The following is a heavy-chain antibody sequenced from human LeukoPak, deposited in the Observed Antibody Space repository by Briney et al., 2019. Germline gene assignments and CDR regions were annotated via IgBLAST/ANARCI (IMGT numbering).Heavy chain of an antibody. CDR3: ARVQHSTSSIDY. CDR1: GGSFTDYY. Sequence: SETLSLTCAVYGGSFTDYYWSWIRQPPGKGLEWIGEINHRGSTNYNSSLKSRVTISVDRSKNQFSLKLNSVTAADTAVYFCARVQHSTSSIDYWGQGAPVTVSS. D-gene: IGHD6-6*01. CDR2: INHRGST. J-gene: IGHJ4*02. V-gene: IGHV4-34*01.